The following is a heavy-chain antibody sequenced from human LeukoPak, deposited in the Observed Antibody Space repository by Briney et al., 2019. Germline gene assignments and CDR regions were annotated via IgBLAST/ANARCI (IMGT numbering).Heavy chain of an antibody. D-gene: IGHD6-19*01. CDR2: IYGGGST. CDR1: GFTVSSNY. CDR3: ARAASVAGTYALNH. J-gene: IGHJ4*02. V-gene: IGHV3-66*01. Sequence: GGSLRLSRAVSGFTVSSNYMSWVRQAPGKGMEWDSVIYGGGSTHYADSVKGRFTIYRDNSKNTLYLHMTRMTAEDTAVYYCARAASVAGTYALNHWGQGTLVTVCS.